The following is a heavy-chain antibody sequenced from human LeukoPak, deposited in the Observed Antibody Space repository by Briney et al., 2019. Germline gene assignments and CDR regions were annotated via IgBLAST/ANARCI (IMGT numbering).Heavy chain of an antibody. Sequence: ASVKVSCKASGYTFTGYYMHWVRQAPGQGLEWMGWINPNSGGTNYAQKFQGRVTMTRDTSISTAYMELSRPRSDDTAVYSCARDYLAPSLGYDYVWGSYRYMWPDYWGQGTLVTVSS. V-gene: IGHV1-2*02. CDR3: ARDYLAPSLGYDYVWGSYRYMWPDY. CDR2: INPNSGGT. D-gene: IGHD3-16*02. CDR1: GYTFTGYY. J-gene: IGHJ4*02.